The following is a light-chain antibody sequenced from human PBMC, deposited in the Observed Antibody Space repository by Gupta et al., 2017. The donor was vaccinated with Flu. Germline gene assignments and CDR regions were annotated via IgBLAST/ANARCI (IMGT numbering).Light chain of an antibody. Sequence: QSVLAQPPSASVTPGQRVPISCSGSSSNIADNFVYWYQQLPGTAPKLLVYRSNERPSGVPDRFSGSKSDTSASLAISGLRSEDEATYYCAAWDDDMGGWVFGGGTILTVL. CDR1: SSNIADNF. V-gene: IGLV1-47*01. CDR3: AAWDDDMGGWV. CDR2: RSN. J-gene: IGLJ3*02.